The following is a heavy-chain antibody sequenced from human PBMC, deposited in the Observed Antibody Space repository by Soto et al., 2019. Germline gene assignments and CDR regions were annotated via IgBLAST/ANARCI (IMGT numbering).Heavy chain of an antibody. CDR1: GFSFRSYA. Sequence: QVQLVESGGGVVQPGRSLRLSCAASGFSFRSYAMHWVRQAPGKGLEWVAVMSYDGSDKDYADPVKGRFTISRDNSKNTLYLQMSSLRAGDTAVYYCARARLDTPALEYWGQGTLVTVSS. D-gene: IGHD2-2*01. CDR3: ARARLDTPALEY. J-gene: IGHJ4*02. V-gene: IGHV3-30-3*01. CDR2: MSYDGSDK.